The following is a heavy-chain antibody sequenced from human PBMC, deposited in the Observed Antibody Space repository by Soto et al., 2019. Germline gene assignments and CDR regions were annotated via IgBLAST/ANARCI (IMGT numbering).Heavy chain of an antibody. CDR3: ARGYCSSTICYTWDNWFDP. CDR1: NASISSRKW. J-gene: IGHJ5*02. V-gene: IGHV4-4*02. Sequence: SETLSLTCTVSNASISSRKWWTWVRQTPGKGLEWIGDIYHSGSINHNPSLKSRVTMSVDTSNNQFSLKLSSVTAPDTAVYYCARGYCSSTICYTWDNWFDPWGQGTLVIVSS. D-gene: IGHD2-2*02. CDR2: IYHSGSI.